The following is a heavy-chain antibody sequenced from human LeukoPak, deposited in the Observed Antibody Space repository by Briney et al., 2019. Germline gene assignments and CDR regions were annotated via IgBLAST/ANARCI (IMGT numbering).Heavy chain of an antibody. CDR2: IKKDGSET. J-gene: IGHJ4*02. D-gene: IGHD1-1*01. CDR1: GFSFSNYY. Sequence: GGSLRLSCAASGFSFSNYYMAWVRQAPGKGLEWVANIKKDGSETYYVDSVRGRFTISRDNAKNSLYLQMNSLRDEDTALYYCARGHWQIEVWGQGTLVTVSS. CDR3: ARGHWQIEV. V-gene: IGHV3-7*01.